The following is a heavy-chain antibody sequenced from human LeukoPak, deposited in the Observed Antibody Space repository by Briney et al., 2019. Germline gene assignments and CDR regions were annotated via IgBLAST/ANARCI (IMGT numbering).Heavy chain of an antibody. Sequence: PGGSLRLSCAASGFTFSSYAMSWARQAPGKGLEWISGISGSGSNTYYADSVKGRFTISRDISKNTLYLQMNSLRGEDTAVYYCAKPGDGCSGGSCYYFDYWGQGTLVTVSS. CDR3: AKPGDGCSGGSCYYFDY. J-gene: IGHJ4*02. CDR1: GFTFSSYA. V-gene: IGHV3-23*01. CDR2: ISGSGSNT. D-gene: IGHD2-15*01.